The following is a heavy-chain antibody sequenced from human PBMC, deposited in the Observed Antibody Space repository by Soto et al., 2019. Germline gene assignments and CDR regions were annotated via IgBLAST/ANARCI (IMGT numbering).Heavy chain of an antibody. Sequence: PSETLSLTCAVSGYSISSGYYWCFIRQPPGKGLEWIGSIYHSGSTYYNPSLKSRVTISLDTSKNQFSLKLSSVTAADTAVYYCARASIYYDSSGYDYWGQGTLVTVSS. CDR2: IYHSGST. J-gene: IGHJ4*02. D-gene: IGHD3-22*01. V-gene: IGHV4-38-2*01. CDR3: ARASIYYDSSGYDY. CDR1: GYSISSGYY.